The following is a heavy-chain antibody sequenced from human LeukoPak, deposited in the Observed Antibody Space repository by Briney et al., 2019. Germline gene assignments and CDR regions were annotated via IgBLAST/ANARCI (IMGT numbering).Heavy chain of an antibody. CDR3: ARGEGGGYDAFDI. J-gene: IGHJ3*02. CDR2: INPSGCST. V-gene: IGHV1-46*01. Sequence: ASVNVSCKASGYTFTSYYMHWVRQAPGQGLEWMGLINPSGCSTSYAQKFQDRVTMTRDTSTSTVYMELSSLRSEDTAVYYCARGEGGGYDAFDIWGQGTMVTVSS. CDR1: GYTFTSYY. D-gene: IGHD3-16*01.